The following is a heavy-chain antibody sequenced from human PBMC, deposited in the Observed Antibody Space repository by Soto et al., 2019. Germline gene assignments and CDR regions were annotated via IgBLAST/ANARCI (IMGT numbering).Heavy chain of an antibody. V-gene: IGHV3-23*01. CDR3: AKDAAPHYYDSSGYYSAFDY. D-gene: IGHD3-22*01. Sequence: GGSLRLSCAASGFTFSSYAMSWVRQAPGKGLEWVSAISGSGGSTYYADSVKGRFTISRDNSKNTLYLQMNSLRAKDTAVYYCAKDAAPHYYDSSGYYSAFDYWGQGTLVTVSS. J-gene: IGHJ4*02. CDR2: ISGSGGST. CDR1: GFTFSSYA.